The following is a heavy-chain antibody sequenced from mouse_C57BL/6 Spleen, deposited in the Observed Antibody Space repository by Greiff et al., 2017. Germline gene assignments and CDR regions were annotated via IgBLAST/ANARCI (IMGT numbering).Heavy chain of an antibody. CDR3: AIGETVYYFDY. J-gene: IGHJ2*01. Sequence: QVHVKQSGAELVRPGASVKLSCKASGYTFTSYGISWVKQRTGQGLEWIGEIYPRSGNTYYNEKFKGKATLTADKSSSTSYMELRSLTSEVSAFYFCAIGETVYYFDYWGQGTTLTVSS. D-gene: IGHD1-1*01. V-gene: IGHV1-81*01. CDR1: GYTFTSYG. CDR2: IYPRSGNT.